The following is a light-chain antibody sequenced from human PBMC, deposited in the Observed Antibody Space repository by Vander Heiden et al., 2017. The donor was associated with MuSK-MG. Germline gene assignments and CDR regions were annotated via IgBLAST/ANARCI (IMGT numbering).Light chain of an antibody. CDR3: HHRSSYPRT. CDR2: DAS. J-gene: IGKJ4*01. V-gene: IGKV3-11*01. Sequence: ELVSTQSPATLSLSPGDRATLTCRASQSVSSYLVWYQQKPGQAPRLLIYDASNRATGVPARFSGSGFGTDFSLTITSLEPEDLGVYYCHHRSSYPRTFGEGTKVDIK. CDR1: QSVSSY.